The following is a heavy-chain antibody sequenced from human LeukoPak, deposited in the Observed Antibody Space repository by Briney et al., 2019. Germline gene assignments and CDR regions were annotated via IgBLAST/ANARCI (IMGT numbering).Heavy chain of an antibody. CDR2: ISSSSNYI. V-gene: IGHV3-21*01. Sequence: GGSLRLSCAASGFTFSNFNMNWVRRAPGKGLEWVSFISSSSNYIYYADSVKGRFTVSRDNAKISLYLQMNSLRAEDTAVYYCARVQDGYSIAWGQGTLVTVSS. CDR1: GFTFSNFN. CDR3: ARVQDGYSIA. D-gene: IGHD5-18*01. J-gene: IGHJ5*02.